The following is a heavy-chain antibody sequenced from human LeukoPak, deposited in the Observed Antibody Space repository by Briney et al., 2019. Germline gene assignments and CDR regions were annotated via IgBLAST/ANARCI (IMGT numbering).Heavy chain of an antibody. CDR1: EFTVSSNY. J-gene: IGHJ4*02. CDR3: ARGSDGWFAFDY. D-gene: IGHD6-19*01. V-gene: IGHV3-66*01. Sequence: GGSPRLSCAASEFTVSSNYMSWVRQAPGKGLEWVSIIYSTGGKYYADSVKGRFTISRDNSKHTLYLQMNSLRAEDTAVYYCARGSDGWFAFDYWGQGILVTVSS. CDR2: IYSTGGK.